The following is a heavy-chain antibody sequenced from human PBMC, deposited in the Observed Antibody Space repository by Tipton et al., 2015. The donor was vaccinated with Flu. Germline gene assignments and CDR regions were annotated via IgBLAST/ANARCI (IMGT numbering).Heavy chain of an antibody. V-gene: IGHV3-30*18. CDR2: ISYDGSNK. J-gene: IGHJ4*02. CDR3: AKDQRWGSGWTLYFVDY. D-gene: IGHD6-19*01. CDR1: GFTFSSYG. Sequence: SLRLSCAASGFTFSSYGMHWVRQAPGKGLGWVAVISYDGSNKYYADSVKGRFTISRDNSKNTLYLQMNSLRAEDTAVYYCAKDQRWGSGWTLYFVDYWGKGTLVSVSS.